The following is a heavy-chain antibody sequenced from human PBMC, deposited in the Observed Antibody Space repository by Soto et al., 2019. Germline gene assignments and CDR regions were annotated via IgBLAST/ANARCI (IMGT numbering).Heavy chain of an antibody. J-gene: IGHJ6*02. CDR2: ISYDGSNK. D-gene: IGHD3-3*01. V-gene: IGHV3-30*18. Sequence: QVQLVESGGGVVQPGRSLRLSCAASGFTFSSYGMHWVRQAPGKGLEWVAVISYDGSNKYYADSVKGRFTISRDNSKNTLYLQMNSLRAEDTAVYYCAKGPDDYDFWSGYLPRMDVWGQGTTVTVSS. CDR1: GFTFSSYG. CDR3: AKGPDDYDFWSGYLPRMDV.